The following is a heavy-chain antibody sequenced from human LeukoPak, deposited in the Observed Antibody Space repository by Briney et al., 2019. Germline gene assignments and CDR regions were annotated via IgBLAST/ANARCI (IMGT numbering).Heavy chain of an antibody. V-gene: IGHV4-59*11. CDR2: IYYSGST. CDR3: ARGAPYFDY. J-gene: IGHJ4*02. Sequence: SETLSLTCTVSGGSISSHYWSWIRQPPGKGLEWIGYIYYSGSTNYNPSLKSRVTISVDTSKNQFSLKLSSVTAADTAVYYCARGAPYFDYWGQGTLVTVSS. CDR1: GGSISSHY.